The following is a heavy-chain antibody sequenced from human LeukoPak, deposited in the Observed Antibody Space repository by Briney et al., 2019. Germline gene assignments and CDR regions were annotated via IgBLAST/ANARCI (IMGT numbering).Heavy chain of an antibody. CDR3: ARAGGCSSTSCYSAFDI. CDR2: IFPILCIS. Sequence: SAVNVSYKASLGTFSSHACYLVRQAPAQGREWMGMIFPILCISNYAQKFHGRVTITADESPSTDYMELSSLRSEETAVYYCARAGGCSSTSCYSAFDIWGQGKMVTVSS. V-gene: IGHV1-69*04. D-gene: IGHD2-2*01. CDR1: LGTFSSHA. J-gene: IGHJ3*02.